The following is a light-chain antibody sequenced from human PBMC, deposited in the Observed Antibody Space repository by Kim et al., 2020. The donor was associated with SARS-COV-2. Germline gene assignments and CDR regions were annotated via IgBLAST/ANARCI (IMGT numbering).Light chain of an antibody. V-gene: IGKV4-1*01. CDR2: WAS. Sequence: ATINCKSRQSVLYSSNNKNYLAWYQLRPGQPPKLLIYWASTRESGVPNRFSGSGSGTDFTLTISTLQAEDVAVYYCQQYYTTPWTFGQGTKVDIK. CDR3: QQYYTTPWT. J-gene: IGKJ1*01. CDR1: QSVLYSSNNKNY.